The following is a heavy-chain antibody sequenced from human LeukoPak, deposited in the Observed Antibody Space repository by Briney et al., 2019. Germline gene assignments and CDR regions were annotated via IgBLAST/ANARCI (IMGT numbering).Heavy chain of an antibody. J-gene: IGHJ6*02. V-gene: IGHV3-23*01. CDR2: IGNSGDRT. CDR1: GFTFSSYA. Sequence: GGSLRLSCAASGFTFSSYAMSWVRQAPGKGPEWVSGIGNSGDRTFYADSVKGRFTISRDNSKNTLYLQMDSLRVEDTALYYCAKGDVWGQGIAVTVSS. CDR3: AKGDV.